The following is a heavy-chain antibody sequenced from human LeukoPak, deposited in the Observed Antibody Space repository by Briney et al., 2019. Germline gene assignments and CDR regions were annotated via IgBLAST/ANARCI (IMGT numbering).Heavy chain of an antibody. CDR1: GFTFSGSA. V-gene: IGHV3-7*02. CDR2: IKQDGSAK. Sequence: GGSLRLSCAASGFTFSGSAMHWVRQASGKGLEWVANIKQDGSAKYYVDSVKGRFTISRDNAKNSLYLQMDSLRVEDTATYYCARWRGSTSERSDYWGQGTLVTVSS. D-gene: IGHD2-2*01. CDR3: ARWRGSTSERSDY. J-gene: IGHJ4*02.